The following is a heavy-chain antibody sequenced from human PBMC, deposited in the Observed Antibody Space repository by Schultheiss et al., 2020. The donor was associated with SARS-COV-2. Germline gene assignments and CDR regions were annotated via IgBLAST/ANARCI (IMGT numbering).Heavy chain of an antibody. CDR1: GFTFSNYW. Sequence: GESLKISCAASGFTFSNYWMHWVRQAPGKGLMWVSSIDKGGGTTRYADSMKGRFTISRDNSKNTLYLQMNSLRAEDTAVYYCAKGVRGSSSPQYIDYWGQGTLVTVSS. V-gene: IGHV3-74*01. CDR3: AKGVRGSSSPQYIDY. J-gene: IGHJ4*02. CDR2: IDKGGGTT. D-gene: IGHD6-6*01.